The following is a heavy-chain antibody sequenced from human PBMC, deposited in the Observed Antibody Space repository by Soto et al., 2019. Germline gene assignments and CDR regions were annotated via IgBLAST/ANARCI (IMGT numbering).Heavy chain of an antibody. CDR1: GFTFSSYG. CDR2: ISYDGSNK. Sequence: QVQLVESGGGVVQPGRSLRLSCAASGFTFSSYGMHWVRQAPGKGLEWVAVISYDGSNKYYADSVKGRFTISRDNSKNTLYLQMNSLRAEDTAVYYCAKDADPSGSYYFDYWGQGTLFTVSS. CDR3: AKDADPSGSYYFDY. D-gene: IGHD1-26*01. J-gene: IGHJ4*02. V-gene: IGHV3-30*18.